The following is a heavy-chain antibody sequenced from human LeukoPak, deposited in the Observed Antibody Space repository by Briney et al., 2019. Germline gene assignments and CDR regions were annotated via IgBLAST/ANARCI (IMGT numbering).Heavy chain of an antibody. V-gene: IGHV4-4*02. D-gene: IGHD3-10*01. CDR3: ARDGFGEPNPSAYYYYMDV. CDR1: GGSISSSNW. CDR2: IYHSGST. J-gene: IGHJ6*03. Sequence: SETLSLTCAVSGGSISSSNWWSWVRQPPGKGLEWIGEIYHSGSTNYNPSLKSRVTISVDKSKNQFSLKLSSVTAADTAVYYYARDGFGEPNPSAYYYYMDVWGKGTTVTVSS.